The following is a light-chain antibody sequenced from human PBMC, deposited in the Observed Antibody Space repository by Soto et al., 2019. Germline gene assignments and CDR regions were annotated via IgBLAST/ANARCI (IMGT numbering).Light chain of an antibody. CDR1: SSDVGGYKY. J-gene: IGLJ1*01. Sequence: QSALTQPRSVSGSPGQSVTISCTGTSSDVGGYKYVSWYQQHPGRAPKLIVYDVTKRPSGVPDRFSGSKSGSTASLTISGLQADDEADYYCCSYAGTYFFVFGTGTKVTVL. CDR3: CSYAGTYFFV. V-gene: IGLV2-11*01. CDR2: DVT.